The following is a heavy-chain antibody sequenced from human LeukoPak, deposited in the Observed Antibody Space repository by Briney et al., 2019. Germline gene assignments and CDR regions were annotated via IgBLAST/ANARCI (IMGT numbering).Heavy chain of an antibody. CDR1: GYTFTDYY. V-gene: IGHV1-2*02. J-gene: IGHJ4*02. Sequence: ASVKVSRKTSGYTFTDYYIHWVRQPPGQGLEWVGWFRPNSSGTHYAPKFQDRVTMTRDNSIITANMEPGRLTSDDTAVYYCANSRGQWLEFDFWGQGTLVTVSS. CDR3: ANSRGQWLEFDF. CDR2: FRPNSSGT. D-gene: IGHD6-19*01.